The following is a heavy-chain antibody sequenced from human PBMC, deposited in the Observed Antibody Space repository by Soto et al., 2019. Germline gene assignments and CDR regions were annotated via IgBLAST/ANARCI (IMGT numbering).Heavy chain of an antibody. CDR1: GYTFTSYG. V-gene: IGHV1-18*01. Sequence: GASVKVSCKASGYTFTSYGISWVRQAPGQGLEWMGWISAYNGNTNYAQKLQGRVTMTTDTSTSTAYMELRSLRSDDTAVYYCARGPDFWSGYAPLYYYYGMDVWRKGTKVT. J-gene: IGHJ6*01. CDR2: ISAYNGNT. D-gene: IGHD3-3*01. CDR3: ARGPDFWSGYAPLYYYYGMDV.